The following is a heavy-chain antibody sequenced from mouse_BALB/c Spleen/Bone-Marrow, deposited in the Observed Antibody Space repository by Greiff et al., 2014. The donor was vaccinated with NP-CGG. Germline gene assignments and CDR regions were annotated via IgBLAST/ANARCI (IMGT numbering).Heavy chain of an antibody. Sequence: VQLKESGPELVKPGASVKMSCKASGYTFTDYYMKGGKQSHGKSLEWIGEISPNNGATFYNQKFKGKATLTLDKSSNTAYMQLNSLTSEDSAVYFCARSRAMDYWGQGTSVTVSS. CDR3: ARSRAMDY. J-gene: IGHJ4*01. V-gene: IGHV1-26*01. CDR2: ISPNNGAT. CDR1: GYTFTDYY.